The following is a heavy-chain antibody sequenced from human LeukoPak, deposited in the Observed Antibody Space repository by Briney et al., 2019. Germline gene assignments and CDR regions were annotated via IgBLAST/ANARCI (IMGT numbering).Heavy chain of an antibody. J-gene: IGHJ4*02. CDR3: AKDPYSGSFFDY. V-gene: IGHV3-23*01. Sequence: PGGSLRLSGAASGFIFSSYAMTWVRQAPGKGLEWVSGISDSGGSTYYGDSVKGRFTISRDNSKNTVYLQMNSLRGEDTAVYYCAKDPYSGSFFDYWGQGTLVTVSS. CDR2: ISDSGGST. D-gene: IGHD1-26*01. CDR1: GFIFSSYA.